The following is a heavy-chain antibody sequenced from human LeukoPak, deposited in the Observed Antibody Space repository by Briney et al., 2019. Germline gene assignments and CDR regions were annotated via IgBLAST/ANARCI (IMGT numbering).Heavy chain of an antibody. Sequence: ASVKVSCKASGDSIRSYGITWVRQAPGQGLEWMGWISDYDGNTNYAQNVQGRVTMTTDTSTSTAYMELRSLRSDDTAVYYCARSRVRGPPHPNAFDIWGKGTKVTVSS. D-gene: IGHD3-10*01. CDR3: ARSRVRGPPHPNAFDI. CDR1: GDSIRSYG. J-gene: IGHJ3*02. V-gene: IGHV1-18*01. CDR2: ISDYDGNT.